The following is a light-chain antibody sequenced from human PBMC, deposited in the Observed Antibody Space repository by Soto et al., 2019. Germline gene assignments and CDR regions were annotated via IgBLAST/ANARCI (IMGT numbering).Light chain of an antibody. CDR3: QQSYSTPRT. Sequence: DIQMTQSPSSLSASVGDRVTITCRASQSISNYLNWYQQKPGKAPKLLIYAPSNLQSGVPSRFSGSGSGTDFTLTISSLQPEDFATYYCQQSYSTPRTFGQGTKVDIK. V-gene: IGKV1-39*01. CDR2: APS. CDR1: QSISNY. J-gene: IGKJ1*01.